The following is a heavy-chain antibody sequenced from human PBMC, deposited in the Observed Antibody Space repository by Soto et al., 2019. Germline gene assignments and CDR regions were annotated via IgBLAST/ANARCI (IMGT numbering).Heavy chain of an antibody. J-gene: IGHJ6*02. CDR2: IYYSGST. V-gene: IGHV4-39*01. CDR3: QQSDYYYGMDV. Sequence: SETLSLTCTVSGGSISSSSYYWGWIRQPPGKGLEWIGSIYYSGSTYYNPSLKSRVTISVDTSKNQFSLKLSSVTAADTAVYYCQQSDYYYGMDVWGQGTTVTVSS. D-gene: IGHD4-4*01. CDR1: GGSISSSSYY.